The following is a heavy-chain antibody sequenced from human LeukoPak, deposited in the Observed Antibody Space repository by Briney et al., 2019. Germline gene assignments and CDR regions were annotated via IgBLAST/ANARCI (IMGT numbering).Heavy chain of an antibody. J-gene: IGHJ4*02. CDR1: GYTFSIYA. V-gene: IGHV3-23*01. D-gene: IGHD3-22*01. Sequence: GGSLRLSCAASGYTFSIYAMSWVRQAPGKGLEWVSSISGRSDYTYYEDSVKGRFTISRDNSQNTLYLQMNSLRAEDTAIYYCAKDRPNYYESNGQYYRRDGDYWGQGTLVTVSS. CDR3: AKDRPNYYESNGQYYRRDGDY. CDR2: ISGRSDYT.